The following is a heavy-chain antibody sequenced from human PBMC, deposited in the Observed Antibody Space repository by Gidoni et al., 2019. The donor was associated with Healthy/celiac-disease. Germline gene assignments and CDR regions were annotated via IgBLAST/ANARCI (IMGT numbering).Heavy chain of an antibody. CDR1: GFTFGDYA. V-gene: IGHV3-49*03. CDR3: TRDLLYCSGGSCYSGGY. Sequence: EVQLVESGGGLVQPGRSLRLSCTASGFTFGDYAMSWFRQAPGKGLEWVGFIRSKAYGGTTEYAASVKGRFTISRDDSKSIAYLQMNSLKTEDTAVYYCTRDLLYCSGGSCYSGGYWGQGTLVTVSS. D-gene: IGHD2-15*01. CDR2: IRSKAYGGTT. J-gene: IGHJ4*02.